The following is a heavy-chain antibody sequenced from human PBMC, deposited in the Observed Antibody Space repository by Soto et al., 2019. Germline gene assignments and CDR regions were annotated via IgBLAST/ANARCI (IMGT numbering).Heavy chain of an antibody. V-gene: IGHV3-33*01. D-gene: IGHD4-17*01. J-gene: IGHJ4*02. CDR2: IWYDGSNK. CDR1: GFTFSSYG. Sequence: QVQLVESGGGVVQPGRSLRLSCAASGFTFSSYGMHWVRQAPGKGLEWVAVIWYDGSNKYYADSVKGRFTISRDNSKNPLYLQMNSLRAEDTAVYYCAREGWGHGDHDYWGQGTLVTVSS. CDR3: AREGWGHGDHDY.